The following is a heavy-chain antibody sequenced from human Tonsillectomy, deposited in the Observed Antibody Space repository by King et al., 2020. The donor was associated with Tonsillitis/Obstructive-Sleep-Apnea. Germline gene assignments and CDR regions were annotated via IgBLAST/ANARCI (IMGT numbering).Heavy chain of an antibody. CDR1: GYRFTSYW. Sequence: VQLVESGAEVKKPGESLNISCQGSGYRFTSYWIAWVRQVPGKGLDWMGIIYPGDSDTRYSPSCQGQVTISADKSIDTAYLQWGSLRASDSAMYYCARLDNTGSSLLVGGHFDHWGRGTLVTVSS. J-gene: IGHJ2*01. D-gene: IGHD1-26*01. CDR3: ARLDNTGSSLLVGGHFDH. V-gene: IGHV5-51*01. CDR2: IYPGDSDT.